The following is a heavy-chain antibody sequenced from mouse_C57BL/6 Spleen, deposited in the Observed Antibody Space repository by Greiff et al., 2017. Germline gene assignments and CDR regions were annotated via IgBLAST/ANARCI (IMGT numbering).Heavy chain of an antibody. Sequence: VQLQQPGAELVKPGASLKLSCKASGYTFTSYWMHWVQQRPGQGLEWIGMIHPNSGSTNDNEKFKSKRTLTVDKSSSTAYMQLSSLTSEDSAVYYCARSVCDGYPLYAMDYWGQGTSVTVSS. CDR1: GYTFTSYW. D-gene: IGHD2-3*01. CDR2: IHPNSGST. CDR3: ARSVCDGYPLYAMDY. J-gene: IGHJ4*01. V-gene: IGHV1-64*01.